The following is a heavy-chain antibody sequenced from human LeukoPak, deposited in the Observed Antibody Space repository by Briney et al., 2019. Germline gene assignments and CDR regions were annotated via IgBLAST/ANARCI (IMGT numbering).Heavy chain of an antibody. CDR1: GFTFSTYA. CDR2: VRGSGTDT. D-gene: IGHD5-12*01. Sequence: PGGSLRLSCAASGFTFSTYAMSWVRQAPGKGLEWVSAVRGSGTDTYHADSVKGRFTISRDNSKNTLYLQMNSLRAEDTAIYYCAKTSRANSAYDSPFDYWGQGTQVTVSS. J-gene: IGHJ4*02. V-gene: IGHV3-23*01. CDR3: AKTSRANSAYDSPFDY.